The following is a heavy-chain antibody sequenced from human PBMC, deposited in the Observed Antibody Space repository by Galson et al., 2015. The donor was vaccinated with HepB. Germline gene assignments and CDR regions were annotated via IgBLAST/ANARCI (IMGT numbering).Heavy chain of an antibody. V-gene: IGHV3-33*01. CDR1: GFTFSSFG. D-gene: IGHD6-19*01. J-gene: IGHJ5*02. CDR3: ARDALFYSSGWTNWFDP. Sequence: SLRLSCAASGFTFSSFGMHWVRQAPGKGLEWVAGIWYDRSNKYYADSVTGRFTISRDSSKNTLYLHMSSLRAEDSAVYYCARDALFYSSGWTNWFDPWGQGTLVTVSS. CDR2: IWYDRSNK.